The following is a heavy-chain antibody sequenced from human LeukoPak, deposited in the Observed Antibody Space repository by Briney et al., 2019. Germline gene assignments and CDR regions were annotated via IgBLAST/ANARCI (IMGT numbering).Heavy chain of an antibody. CDR2: IYNDGNKK. J-gene: IGHJ4*02. CDR3: ASPHSGYG. CDR1: GFTFSTYG. V-gene: IGHV3-33*01. D-gene: IGHD5-12*01. Sequence: PGMSLRLSCAASGFTFSTYGMHWVRQAPGKGLEWVAVIYNDGNKKYDADSVKGRFTISRDNSKNTLYLQMNNLRVEDTALYYCASPHSGYGWGQGTLVTVSS.